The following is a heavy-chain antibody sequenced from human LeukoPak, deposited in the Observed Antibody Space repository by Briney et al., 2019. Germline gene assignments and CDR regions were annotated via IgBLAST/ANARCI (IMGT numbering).Heavy chain of an antibody. D-gene: IGHD6-19*01. V-gene: IGHV3-30*04. CDR1: GLTFSSYA. CDR3: ARAAPPSGWFDY. Sequence: GRPLRLSCAASGLTFSSYAMHWVRQAPGKGLEWVAVISYDGSNKYYADSVKGRFTISSDNSKNTLYLQMNSLRAEDTAVYYCARAAPPSGWFDYWGQGTLVTVSS. J-gene: IGHJ4*02. CDR2: ISYDGSNK.